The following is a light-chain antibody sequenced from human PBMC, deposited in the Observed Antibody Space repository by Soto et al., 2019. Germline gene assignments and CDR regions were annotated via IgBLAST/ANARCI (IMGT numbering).Light chain of an antibody. J-gene: IGLJ7*01. CDR1: SSDVGGYDF. V-gene: IGLV2-8*01. CDR3: NSYLACDNWV. CDR2: EVS. Sequence: QSALTQPPSASGSPGQSVTISCTGTSSDVGGYDFVSWYQHHPGKAPKLMIYEVSKRPSGVPDRFSGSKSGNTASLTVSGLHAEDESDYYCNSYLACDNWVFGGGTQLTVL.